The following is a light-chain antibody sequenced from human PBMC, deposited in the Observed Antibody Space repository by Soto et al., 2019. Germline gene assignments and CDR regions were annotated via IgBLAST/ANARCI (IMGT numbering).Light chain of an antibody. J-gene: IGKJ4*01. V-gene: IGKV3-15*01. Sequence: EVVMTQSPATLSVSPGERATLSCRASQSVSSNFLAWYQQKPGQAPRLLIYGVSIRATGIPARFSGSGSGTEFTLTISSLQSEDFAVYYCQQYGSSPGLTFGGGTKVEIK. CDR3: QQYGSSPGLT. CDR2: GVS. CDR1: QSVSSN.